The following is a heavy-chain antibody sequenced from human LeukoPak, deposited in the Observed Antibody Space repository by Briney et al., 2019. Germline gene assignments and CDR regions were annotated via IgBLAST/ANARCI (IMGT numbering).Heavy chain of an antibody. CDR3: AKVPYGSGSCFDY. D-gene: IGHD3-10*01. Sequence: PGGSLRLSCEASGFTFSTYAMTWVRQAPGKGLEWVALITETSGGSTNTTLYADSVKGRFTISRDNSKNTLYLQMNRLRAEDAAVYYCAKVPYGSGSCFDYWGQGTLVTVSS. CDR2: ITETSGGSTNTT. V-gene: IGHV3-23*01. J-gene: IGHJ4*02. CDR1: GFTFSTYA.